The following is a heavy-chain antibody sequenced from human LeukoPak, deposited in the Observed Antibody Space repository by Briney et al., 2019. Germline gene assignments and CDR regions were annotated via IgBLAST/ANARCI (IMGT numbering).Heavy chain of an antibody. Sequence: PSETLSLTCTVFGGSISSYYWSWIRQPAGKGLEWIGRFYSGGSTDYNPSLKSRVTMSVDTSKNQFSLKLSSVTAADTAVYYCARVYSGYDLPGSLANYYFDYWGQGTLATVSS. CDR3: ARVYSGYDLPGSLANYYFDY. J-gene: IGHJ4*02. CDR1: GGSISSYY. CDR2: FYSGGST. D-gene: IGHD5-12*01. V-gene: IGHV4-4*07.